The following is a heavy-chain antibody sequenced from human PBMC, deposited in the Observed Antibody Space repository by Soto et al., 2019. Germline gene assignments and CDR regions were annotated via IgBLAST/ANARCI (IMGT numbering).Heavy chain of an antibody. Sequence: QVQLVQSGSEVKKPGASVRVTCKASGYTFRNYGISWVREAPGQGLEWMGWVSAYNRNSNYAQKFEDRVIMTAHTATSTAYLELRGLRSADTAIYYCARDRQWEPLLYWGQGTLVTVSS. J-gene: IGHJ4*02. CDR3: ARDRQWEPLLY. V-gene: IGHV1-18*01. CDR1: GYTFRNYG. D-gene: IGHD1-26*01. CDR2: VSAYNRNS.